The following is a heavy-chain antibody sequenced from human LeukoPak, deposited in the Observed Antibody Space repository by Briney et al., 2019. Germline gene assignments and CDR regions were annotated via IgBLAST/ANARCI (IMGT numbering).Heavy chain of an antibody. Sequence: PGGSLRLSCAASGFTFSSYAMSWVRQAPGKGLEWVSAISGSGGSTYYADSVKGRFTISRDNSKNTLYLQMNSLRAEDTAVYYCAREGLLGAHRGSGLDYWGQGTLVTVSS. CDR3: AREGLLGAHRGSGLDY. CDR2: ISGSGGST. J-gene: IGHJ4*02. D-gene: IGHD3-10*01. CDR1: GFTFSSYA. V-gene: IGHV3-23*01.